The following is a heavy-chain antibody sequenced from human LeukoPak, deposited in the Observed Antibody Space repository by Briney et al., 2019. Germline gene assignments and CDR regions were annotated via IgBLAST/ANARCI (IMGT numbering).Heavy chain of an antibody. V-gene: IGHV3-30*04. D-gene: IGHD2-2*02. CDR3: ARGYCTSSSCYNDY. Sequence: GVSLRLSCATPVSTFSSYSLHWVREAPCKGLEWVATMSFDVNNKYYADSVRGRFTISRDNSKNTLYLQMNSLRAEDTAVYSCARGYCTSSSCYNDYWGQGTLVTVSS. CDR2: MSFDVNNK. J-gene: IGHJ4*02. CDR1: VSTFSSYS.